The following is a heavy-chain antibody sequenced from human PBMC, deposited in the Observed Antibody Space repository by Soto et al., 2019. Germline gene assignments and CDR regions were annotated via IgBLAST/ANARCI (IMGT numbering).Heavy chain of an antibody. J-gene: IGHJ3*02. CDR2: ISYDGSNK. CDR1: GFTFSSYA. D-gene: IGHD3-22*01. V-gene: IGHV3-30-3*01. CDR3: ARGRGYSCFDI. Sequence: QVQLVESGGGVVQPGRSLRLSCAASGFTFSSYAMHWVRQAPGKGLEWVAVISYDGSNKYYADSVKGRFTISRDNSKNTLYLQMNSLRAEDTAVYYCARGRGYSCFDIWGQGTMVTVSS.